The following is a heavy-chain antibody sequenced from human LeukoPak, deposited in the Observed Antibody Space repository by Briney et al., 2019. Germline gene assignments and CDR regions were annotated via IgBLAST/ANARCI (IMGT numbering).Heavy chain of an antibody. CDR2: IRYTGST. Sequence: SEALSLTCTVSGVSLSSNYWSWIRQPPGKGLEWIGYIRYTGSTNYNPALKSRVTISVDTFKNQFSLKLSSVTAADTAVYYCASLIYQNWFDPWGQGTLVTVSS. V-gene: IGHV4-59*01. D-gene: IGHD2-2*02. CDR1: GVSLSSNY. CDR3: ASLIYQNWFDP. J-gene: IGHJ5*02.